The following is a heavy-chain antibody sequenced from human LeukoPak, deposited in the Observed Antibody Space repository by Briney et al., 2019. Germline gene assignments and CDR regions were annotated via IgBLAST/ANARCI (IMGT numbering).Heavy chain of an antibody. CDR3: ARDGPCSSTSCQNFDF. J-gene: IGHJ4*02. D-gene: IGHD2-2*01. CDR2: INPYSGDT. Sequence: ASVKVSCKASGYTFNGYYIHWVRQAPGQGLEWMGWINPYSGDTNYAQEFQGRVTMTRDTSISTAYMELSSLRSDDTAVYYCARDGPCSSTSCQNFDFWGQGTLVTVPS. V-gene: IGHV1-2*02. CDR1: GYTFNGYY.